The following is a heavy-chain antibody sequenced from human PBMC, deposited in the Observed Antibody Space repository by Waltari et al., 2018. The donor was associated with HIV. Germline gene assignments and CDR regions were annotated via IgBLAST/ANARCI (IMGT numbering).Heavy chain of an antibody. Sequence: QVKLPESGPGLVQPSETLSLTCTVTGGSISSYYWTWIRQPAGKGLEWMGRSYTSGSTNYNPSLKSRVTMSVDTSKNQFSLKLSSVTAADTAVYYWATNRGELTIFDYWGQGTLVTVSS. J-gene: IGHJ4*02. CDR1: GGSISSYY. CDR2: SYTSGST. D-gene: IGHD1-26*01. CDR3: ATNRGELTIFDY. V-gene: IGHV4-4*07.